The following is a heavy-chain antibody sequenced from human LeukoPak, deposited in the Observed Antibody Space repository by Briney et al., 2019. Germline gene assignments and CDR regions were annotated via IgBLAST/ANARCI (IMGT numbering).Heavy chain of an antibody. J-gene: IGHJ4*02. Sequence: PGGSLRLSCAASGFTFTTYWMTWVRQAPGKGLEWVSGISWNSGSIGYADSVKGRFTISRDNAKNSLYLQMNSLRAEDTALYYCAKGSNYYGSGGSDYWGQGTLVTVSS. CDR1: GFTFTTYW. CDR3: AKGSNYYGSGGSDY. CDR2: ISWNSGSI. D-gene: IGHD3-10*01. V-gene: IGHV3-9*01.